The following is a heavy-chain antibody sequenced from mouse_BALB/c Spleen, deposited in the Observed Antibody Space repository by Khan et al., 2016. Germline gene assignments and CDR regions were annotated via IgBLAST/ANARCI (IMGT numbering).Heavy chain of an antibody. CDR3: AREGLYSVYAIDY. Sequence: EVQLQESGPGLVKPSQSLSLTCSVTGYSITNNYAWNWIRQFPGNKLEVLAYITYSGSTGYNPSLISRFSITRDTPRNQFILQLNSVTTKDTATYYCAREGLYSVYAIDYWGQGTAVTVSS. V-gene: IGHV3-2*02. CDR2: ITYSGST. D-gene: IGHD2-12*01. J-gene: IGHJ4*01. CDR1: GYSITNNYA.